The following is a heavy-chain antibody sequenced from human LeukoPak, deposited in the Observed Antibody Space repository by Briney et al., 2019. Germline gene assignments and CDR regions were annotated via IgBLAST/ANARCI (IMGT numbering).Heavy chain of an antibody. Sequence: PSETLSLTCAVYGGSFSGYYWSWIRQPPGKGLEWIGEINHSGSTNYNPSLKSRVTISVDTSKNQFSLKLSSVTAADTAVYYCARGQSRWELLRSHYFDYWGQGTLVTVSS. CDR3: ARGQSRWELLRSHYFDY. V-gene: IGHV4-34*01. CDR1: GGSFSGYY. J-gene: IGHJ4*02. D-gene: IGHD1-26*01. CDR2: INHSGST.